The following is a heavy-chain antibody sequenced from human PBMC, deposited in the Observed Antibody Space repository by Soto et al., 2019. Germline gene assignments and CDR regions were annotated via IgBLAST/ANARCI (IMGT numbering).Heavy chain of an antibody. Sequence: SVKVSCKASGGTFSSYAISWVRQAPGQGLEWMGGIIPIFGTANYAQKFQGRVTITADESTSTAYMEPSSLRSEDTAVYYCAREVGYGDYVFDYWGQGTLVTVSS. V-gene: IGHV1-69*13. CDR2: IIPIFGTA. D-gene: IGHD4-17*01. CDR3: AREVGYGDYVFDY. CDR1: GGTFSSYA. J-gene: IGHJ4*02.